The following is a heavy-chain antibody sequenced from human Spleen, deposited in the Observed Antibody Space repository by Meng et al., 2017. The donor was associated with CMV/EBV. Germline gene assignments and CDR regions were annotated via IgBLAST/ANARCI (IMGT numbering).Heavy chain of an antibody. CDR2: IIPIFGTA. CDR1: GGTFSSYA. D-gene: IGHD5-24*01. V-gene: IGHV1-69*05. J-gene: IGHJ5*02. Sequence: SVKVSCTASGGTFSSYAISWVRQAPGQGLEWMGGIIPIFGTANYAQKFQGRVTITTDESTSTAYMELSSLRSEDTAVYYCARAREEMATDNWFDPWGQGTLVTVSS. CDR3: ARAREEMATDNWFDP.